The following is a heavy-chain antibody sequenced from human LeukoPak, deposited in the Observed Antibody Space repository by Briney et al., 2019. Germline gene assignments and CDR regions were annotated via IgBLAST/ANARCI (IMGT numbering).Heavy chain of an antibody. CDR3: ARAWDYDFWSGYSYYYGMDV. D-gene: IGHD3-3*01. CDR1: GGSISSGGYY. J-gene: IGHJ6*02. CDR2: IYYSGST. V-gene: IGHV4-31*03. Sequence: PSETLFLTCTVSGGSISSGGYYWSWIRQHPGKGLEWIGYIYYSGSTYYNPSLKSRITISVDTSKNQFSLKLSSVTAADTAVYYCARAWDYDFWSGYSYYYGMDVWGQGTTVTVSS.